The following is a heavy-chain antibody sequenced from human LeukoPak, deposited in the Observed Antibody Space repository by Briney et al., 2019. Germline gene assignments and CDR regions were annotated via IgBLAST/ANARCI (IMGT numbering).Heavy chain of an antibody. CDR2: INHSGST. J-gene: IGHJ6*03. Sequence: PSETLSLTCAVYGGSFSGYYWSWIRQPPGKGLEWIGEINHSGSTNYNPSLKSRVTISVDTSKNQFSLKLSSVTAADTAVYYCARAALRVVPAAMRLRGFMDVWGKGTTVTVSS. CDR1: GGSFSGYY. V-gene: IGHV4-34*01. D-gene: IGHD2-2*01. CDR3: ARAALRVVPAAMRLRGFMDV.